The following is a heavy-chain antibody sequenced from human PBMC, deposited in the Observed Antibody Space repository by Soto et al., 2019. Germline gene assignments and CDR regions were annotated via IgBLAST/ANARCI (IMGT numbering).Heavy chain of an antibody. CDR1: GDSISNYY. CDR2: IYYTTT. Sequence: SETLSLTCTVSGDSISNYYWSWLRQPPGKGLEWIGYIYYTTTNYNPSLKSRVTISVDMSQNQFSLKLTSVTAADTALYYCETLQAWSGGSPVFDYWGQGTLVTVSS. V-gene: IGHV4-59*01. J-gene: IGHJ4*02. CDR3: ETLQAWSGGSPVFDY. D-gene: IGHD2-15*01.